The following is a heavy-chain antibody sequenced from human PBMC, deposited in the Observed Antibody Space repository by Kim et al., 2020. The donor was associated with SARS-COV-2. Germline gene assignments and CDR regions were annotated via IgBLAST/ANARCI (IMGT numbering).Heavy chain of an antibody. J-gene: IGHJ4*02. V-gene: IGHV3-49*03. CDR1: GFTFGDYA. D-gene: IGHD3-9*01. CDR2: IRSKAYGGTT. Sequence: GGSLRLSCTASGFTFGDYAMSWFRQAPGKGLEWVGFIRSKAYGGTTEYAASVKGRFTISRDDSKSIAYLQMNSLKTEDTAVYYCTRGPPGILSPKKKYYFDYWGQGTLVIVSS. CDR3: TRGPPGILSPKKKYYFDY.